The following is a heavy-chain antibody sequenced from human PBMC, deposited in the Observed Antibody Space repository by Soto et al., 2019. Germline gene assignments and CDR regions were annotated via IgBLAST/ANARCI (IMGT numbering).Heavy chain of an antibody. Sequence: GSLRVACAASVFTFKNYQMNWVRQAPGKGLEWVSVIYSGGVTYYPDSVKGRFTTIRDTSKNTAYLQMNSLRADDTAMYYCARDPSTTGYCGLDVWGQGTTVTVSS. J-gene: IGHJ6*02. V-gene: IGHV3-53*01. CDR2: IYSGGVT. CDR3: ARDPSTTGYCGLDV. CDR1: VFTFKNYQ.